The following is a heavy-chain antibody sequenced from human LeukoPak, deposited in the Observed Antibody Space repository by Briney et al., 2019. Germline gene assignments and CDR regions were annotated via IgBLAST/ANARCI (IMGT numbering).Heavy chain of an antibody. Sequence: GGSLRLSCAASGFTFSSYSMNWVRQAPGKGLEWVSSISSSSSYIYYADSVKGRFTISRDNAKNSLYLQMNSLRAEDTAVYYRARLPPYSSGWYLYYFDYWGQGTLVTVSS. V-gene: IGHV3-21*01. J-gene: IGHJ4*02. CDR3: ARLPPYSSGWYLYYFDY. CDR2: ISSSSSYI. CDR1: GFTFSSYS. D-gene: IGHD6-19*01.